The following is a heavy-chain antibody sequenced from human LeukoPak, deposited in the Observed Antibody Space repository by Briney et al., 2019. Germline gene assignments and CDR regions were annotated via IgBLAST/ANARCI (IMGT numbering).Heavy chain of an antibody. CDR2: IGASGTTI. Sequence: GWSLRLSCAASGFTFSSYEMNWVRQAPGKGLEWVSFIGASGTTIYYADSVKGRFTISRNNAKHSLYLQMNNLRAEDTAIYYCARLSDALDYWGQGTLVTVSS. V-gene: IGHV3-48*03. CDR1: GFTFSSYE. J-gene: IGHJ4*02. CDR3: ARLSDALDY. D-gene: IGHD2-21*02.